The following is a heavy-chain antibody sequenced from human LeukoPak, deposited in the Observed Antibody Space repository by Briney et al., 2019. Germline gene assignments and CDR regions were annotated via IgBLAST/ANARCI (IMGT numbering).Heavy chain of an antibody. D-gene: IGHD3-22*01. J-gene: IGHJ4*02. CDR2: IYHSGST. CDR1: GGSISSGGYS. V-gene: IGHV4-30-2*01. Sequence: SETLSLTCAVSGGSISSGGYSWSWIRQPPGKGLEWIGYIYHSGSTYYNPSLKSRVTISVDRSKNQFSLKLSSVTAADTAVYYCGSLPYYYDSSGYPTFYFDYWGQGTLVTVSS. CDR3: GSLPYYYDSSGYPTFYFDY.